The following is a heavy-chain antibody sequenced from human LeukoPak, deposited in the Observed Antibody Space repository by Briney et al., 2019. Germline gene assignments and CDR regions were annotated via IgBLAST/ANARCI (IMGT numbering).Heavy chain of an antibody. J-gene: IGHJ4*02. D-gene: IGHD3-3*01. CDR1: GFTVSSNY. Sequence: PGGSLRLSCAASGFTVSSNYMSWVRQAPGKGLEWVSVIYSGGSTYYADSVKGRFTISRDNSKKTLYLQMNSLRAEDTAVYYCATHVLRFLEWFYFDYWGQGTLVTVSS. CDR2: IYSGGST. CDR3: ATHVLRFLEWFYFDY. V-gene: IGHV3-53*01.